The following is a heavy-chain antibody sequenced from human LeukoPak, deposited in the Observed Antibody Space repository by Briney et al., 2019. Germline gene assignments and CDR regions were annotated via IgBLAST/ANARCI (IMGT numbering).Heavy chain of an antibody. CDR2: ISWNSGSI. D-gene: IGHD6-19*01. V-gene: IGHV3-9*01. CDR1: GFIFDDYA. Sequence: GRFLRLSCAASGFIFDDYAMHWVRQAPGKGLEWVSGISWNSGSIGYADSVKGRFTISRDNAKNSLYLQMNSLRAEDTALYYCAKAPTGYSSGWYYFDYWGQGTLVTVSS. CDR3: AKAPTGYSSGWYYFDY. J-gene: IGHJ4*02.